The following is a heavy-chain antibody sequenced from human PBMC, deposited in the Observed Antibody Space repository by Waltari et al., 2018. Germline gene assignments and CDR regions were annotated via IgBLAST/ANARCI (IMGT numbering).Heavy chain of an antibody. J-gene: IGHJ5*02. CDR3: ARAHCGGDCPSGWFDP. V-gene: IGHV4-59*01. CDR2: IYYSGST. Sequence: QVQLQEAGPGLVKPSETVSITSTAAGGSISSYYWNCIRQPPGKGLEWIGYIYYSGSTNYNPSLKSRVTISVDTSKNQFSLKLSSVTAADTAVYYCARAHCGGDCPSGWFDPWGQGTLVTVSS. CDR1: GGSISSYY. D-gene: IGHD2-21*01.